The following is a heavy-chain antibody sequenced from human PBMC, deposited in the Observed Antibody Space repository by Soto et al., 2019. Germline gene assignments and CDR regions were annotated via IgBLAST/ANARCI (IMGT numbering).Heavy chain of an antibody. V-gene: IGHV3-23*01. D-gene: IGHD6-19*01. CDR2: ISASGSNT. J-gene: IGHJ4*02. CDR1: GFTFSTSA. Sequence: GGSLRLSCAASGFTFSTSAMSWARQPPGKGLEWVSAISASGSNTYYGDSVKGRFTVSRDNSKNTLYLQMNSLRADDTAVYYCAKYVAVAGPYYFDYWGQGTLVTVSA. CDR3: AKYVAVAGPYYFDY.